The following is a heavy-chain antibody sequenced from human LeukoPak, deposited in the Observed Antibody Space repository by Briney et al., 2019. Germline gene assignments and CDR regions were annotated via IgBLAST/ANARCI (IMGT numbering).Heavy chain of an antibody. CDR1: GFTFSSYA. J-gene: IGHJ6*02. CDR3: AKDTIVATWYYYGMDV. V-gene: IGHV3-23*01. Sequence: GTSLRLSCAASGFTFSSYAMSWVRQAPGKGLEWVSAISGSGGSTYYADSVKGRFTISRDNSKNTLYLQMNSLRAEDTAVYYCAKDTIVATWYYYGMDVWGQGTTVTVSS. CDR2: ISGSGGST. D-gene: IGHD5-12*01.